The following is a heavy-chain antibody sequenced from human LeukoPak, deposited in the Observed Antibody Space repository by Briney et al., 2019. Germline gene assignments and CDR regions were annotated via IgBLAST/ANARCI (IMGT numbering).Heavy chain of an antibody. CDR2: ISGSGGST. Sequence: GGSLRLSCAASGFTFSSYAMSWVRQAPGKGLEWVSAISGSGGSTYYADSVKGRFTISRDNSKNTLYLQMNSLRAEDTAVYYCAKTPTANHYYDSSGYYYYYFDYWGQGTLVTVSS. D-gene: IGHD3-22*01. CDR3: AKTPTANHYYDSSGYYYYYFDY. J-gene: IGHJ4*02. CDR1: GFTFSSYA. V-gene: IGHV3-23*01.